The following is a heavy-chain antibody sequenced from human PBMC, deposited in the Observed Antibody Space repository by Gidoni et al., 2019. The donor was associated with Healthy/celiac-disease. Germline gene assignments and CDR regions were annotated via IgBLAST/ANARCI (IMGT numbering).Heavy chain of an antibody. J-gene: IGHJ6*03. V-gene: IGHV1-69*01. CDR1: GVTFSSYA. D-gene: IGHD6-13*01. Sequence: QVQLVQSGAEVTKPGSSVKVSCKASGVTFSSYAISWVRQAPGQGLEWMGGIIPIFGTANYAQKFQGRVTITADESTSTAYMELSSLRSEDTAVYYCARDGEQQLALPPPKYYYYYYMDVWGKGTTVTVSS. CDR2: IIPIFGTA. CDR3: ARDGEQQLALPPPKYYYYYYMDV.